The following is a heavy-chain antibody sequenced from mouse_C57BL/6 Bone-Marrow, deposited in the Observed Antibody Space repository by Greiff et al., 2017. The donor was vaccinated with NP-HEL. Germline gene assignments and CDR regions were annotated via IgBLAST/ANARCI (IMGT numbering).Heavy chain of an antibody. CDR1: GYTFTSYW. D-gene: IGHD1-1*01. Sequence: QVQLQQPGAELVKPGASVKLSCKASGYTFTSYWMQWVKQRPGQGLEWIGEIDPSDSYTNYNQKFKGKATLTVDTSSSTAYMQLSSLTSEDSAVYYCAPLITTVVATDYWGQGTTLTVSS. V-gene: IGHV1-50*01. J-gene: IGHJ2*01. CDR3: APLITTVVATDY. CDR2: IDPSDSYT.